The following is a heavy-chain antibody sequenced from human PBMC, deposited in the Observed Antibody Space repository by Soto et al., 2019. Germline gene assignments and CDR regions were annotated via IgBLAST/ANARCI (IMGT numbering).Heavy chain of an antibody. CDR1: GASISSYY. CDR3: ARRYGGNLDY. D-gene: IGHD1-26*01. Sequence: SETLSLTCTVSGASISSYYWSWIRQPPGKGLEWIGYIYYSGSTNYNPSLKSRVTISVDTSKNQFSLKLSSVTAADTAVYYCARRYGGNLDYWGQGTLVTVSS. J-gene: IGHJ4*02. CDR2: IYYSGST. V-gene: IGHV4-59*08.